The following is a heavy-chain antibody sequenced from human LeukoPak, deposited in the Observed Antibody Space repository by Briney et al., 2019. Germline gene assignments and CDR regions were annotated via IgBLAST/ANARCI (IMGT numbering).Heavy chain of an antibody. CDR3: AKDPASYYFDY. Sequence: PGGSLRLSCAASGFTFSSYAMSWVRQAPGKGLEWVSSISGSGGATYYADSVKGRFIIPRDNSKNTLYLQMNSLRAEDTAIYYCAKDPASYYFDYWGQGTLVTVSS. CDR1: GFTFSSYA. CDR2: ISGSGGAT. V-gene: IGHV3-23*01. J-gene: IGHJ4*02.